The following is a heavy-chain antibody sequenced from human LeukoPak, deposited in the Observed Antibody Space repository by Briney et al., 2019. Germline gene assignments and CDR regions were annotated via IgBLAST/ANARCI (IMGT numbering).Heavy chain of an antibody. CDR3: ARQCGSSICPFDY. V-gene: IGHV1-8*03. CDR1: GYTFTSYD. D-gene: IGHD2-2*01. CDR2: MNPNSGHT. J-gene: IGHJ4*02. Sequence: GASVKVSCEASGYTFTSYDINWVRQATGQGLEWMGWMNPNSGHTGYAQKFQGRVTITRNTSISTAYMELSSLRSDDTAVYYCARQCGSSICPFDYWGQGTLVTVSS.